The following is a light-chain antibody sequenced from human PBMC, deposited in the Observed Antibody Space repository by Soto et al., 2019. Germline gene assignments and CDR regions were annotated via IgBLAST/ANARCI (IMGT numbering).Light chain of an antibody. V-gene: IGLV2-14*01. CDR2: EVS. Sequence: QSALTQPASVSGSPGQSITISCTGTSSDVGGYNYVSWYQQHPGKAPKLMIYEVSNRPSGVSNRFSGSKSGNTASLTISGLQAEAGADYSCSSYTSSSTYVFGTGTKLTVL. CDR3: SSYTSSSTYV. CDR1: SSDVGGYNY. J-gene: IGLJ1*01.